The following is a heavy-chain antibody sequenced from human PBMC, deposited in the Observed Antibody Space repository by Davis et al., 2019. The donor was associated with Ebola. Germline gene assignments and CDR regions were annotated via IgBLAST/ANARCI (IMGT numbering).Heavy chain of an antibody. CDR3: ASTTQKHHFYDISGYYDFEY. CDR1: GYTFTDYY. J-gene: IGHJ4*02. CDR2: INPNSGGT. Sequence: ASVKVSCKASGYTFTDYYIHWVRQAPGQGLEWMGWINPNSGGTHYAQKFQGRVTMTRDTSISTAYMELSRLRSDDAAVYYCASTTQKHHFYDISGYYDFEYWGQGTLVTVSS. V-gene: IGHV1-2*02. D-gene: IGHD3-22*01.